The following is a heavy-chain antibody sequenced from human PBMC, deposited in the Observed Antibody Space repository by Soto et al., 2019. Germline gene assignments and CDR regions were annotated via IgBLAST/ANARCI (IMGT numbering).Heavy chain of an antibody. Sequence: QVQLVQSGAEVKKPGSSVKVSCKASGDTFNTYEINWVRQAPGQGPEWMGGIFPFIDTSTYAQKFQGRVTITADKSTNTVYMELSGLRSGDTAVYFCARGGYSSSFRFDYWGQGTRVTVS. D-gene: IGHD6-6*01. CDR3: ARGGYSSSFRFDY. CDR2: IFPFIDTS. V-gene: IGHV1-69*06. J-gene: IGHJ4*02. CDR1: GDTFNTYE.